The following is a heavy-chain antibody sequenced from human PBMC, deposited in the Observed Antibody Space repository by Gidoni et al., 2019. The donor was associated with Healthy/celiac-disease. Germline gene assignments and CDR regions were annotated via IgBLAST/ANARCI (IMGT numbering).Heavy chain of an antibody. CDR2: INSDGSST. Sequence: EAQLVESGGGLVQPGGTLRLSCAAPGFPFSGYWMHWVRQAQGKGLVWVSRINSDGSSTSYADSVKGRFTISRDNAKNTLYLQMNSLRAEDTAVYYCARGRNYYYYYMDVWGKGTTVTVSS. CDR1: GFPFSGYW. CDR3: ARGRNYYYYYMDV. V-gene: IGHV3-74*01. J-gene: IGHJ6*03.